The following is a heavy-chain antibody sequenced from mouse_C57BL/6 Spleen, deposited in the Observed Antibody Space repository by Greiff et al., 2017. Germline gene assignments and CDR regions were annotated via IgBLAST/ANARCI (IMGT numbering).Heavy chain of an antibody. D-gene: IGHD1-1*01. Sequence: QVQLQQPGTELVKPGASVKLSCKASGYTFTSYWMHWVKQRPGQGLAWIGNINPSTGGTNYNAKFKSKATLTVDKASSTAYMQLSSLTSEDSAVYYCARSHYYGSSYFDYWGQGTTRTGSS. CDR1: GYTFTSYW. CDR3: ARSHYYGSSYFDY. CDR2: INPSTGGT. V-gene: IGHV1-53*01. J-gene: IGHJ2*01.